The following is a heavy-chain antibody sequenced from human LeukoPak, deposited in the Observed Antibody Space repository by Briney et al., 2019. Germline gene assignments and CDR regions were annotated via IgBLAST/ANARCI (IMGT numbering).Heavy chain of an antibody. Sequence: GGSLRLSCAASGFSIDDYAIHWVRQPPGKGLEWVSGISWNSANIGYADSIKGQFTISRDNAKNSVDLQIDSLRAEDTALYYCAKDNGPKSALDLWGQGTVVIVSS. D-gene: IGHD4-17*01. CDR3: AKDNGPKSALDL. CDR2: ISWNSANI. J-gene: IGHJ3*01. V-gene: IGHV3-9*01. CDR1: GFSIDDYA.